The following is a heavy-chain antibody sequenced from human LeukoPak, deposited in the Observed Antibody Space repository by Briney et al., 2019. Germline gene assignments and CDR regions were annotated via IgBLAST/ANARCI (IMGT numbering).Heavy chain of an antibody. CDR3: ARDYSG. CDR2: INADGSST. J-gene: IGHJ4*02. V-gene: IGHV3-74*01. Sequence: GGSLRLSCAASGFSFSSYWMHWVRQAPGKGLVWVSLINADGSSTTYADSVKGRFTISRDNVKNTLYLQMNSLRVEDTAVYYCARDYSGWGQGTLVTVSS. D-gene: IGHD1-26*01. CDR1: GFSFSSYW.